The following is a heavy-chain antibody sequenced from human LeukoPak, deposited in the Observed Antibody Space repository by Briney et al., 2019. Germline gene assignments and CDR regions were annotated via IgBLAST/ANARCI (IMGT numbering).Heavy chain of an antibody. CDR2: IYYSGST. Sequence: PXETLSLTCTVSGGSISSYYWSWIRQPPGKGLEWIGYIYYSGSTNYNPSLKSRVTISVDTSKNQFSLKLSSVTAADTAVYYCAREIVLMVYATPGYYGMDVWGQGTTVTVSS. CDR1: GGSISSYY. D-gene: IGHD2-8*01. J-gene: IGHJ6*02. CDR3: AREIVLMVYATPGYYGMDV. V-gene: IGHV4-59*12.